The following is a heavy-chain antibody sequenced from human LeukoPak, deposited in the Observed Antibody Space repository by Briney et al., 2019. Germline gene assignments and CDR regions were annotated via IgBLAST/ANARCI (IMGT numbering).Heavy chain of an antibody. CDR2: FDPEDGET. Sequence: GASVKVSCKVSGYTLTELSMHWVRQAPGKGLEWMGGFDPEDGETFYAQKFQGRVTMTEDTSTDTAYMELSSLRSEGTAVYYCATVPYTTGTQGYWGQGTLVTVSS. J-gene: IGHJ4*02. D-gene: IGHD1-1*01. V-gene: IGHV1-24*01. CDR1: GYTLTELS. CDR3: ATVPYTTGTQGY.